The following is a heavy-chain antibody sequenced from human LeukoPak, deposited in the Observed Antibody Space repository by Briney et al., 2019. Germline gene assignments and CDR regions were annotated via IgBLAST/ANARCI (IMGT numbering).Heavy chain of an antibody. J-gene: IGHJ4*02. V-gene: IGHV4-39*01. CDR3: ARLNGNYYRFDY. CDR1: GGSISSSNYY. Sequence: PSETLSLTCTVSGGSISSSNYYWGWIRQPPGKGLEWIGTIYYSGSTYYNPSLKSRVTTSVDTSRNQFSLKLSSVTAADTAVYYCARLNGNYYRFDYWGQGILVTVSS. D-gene: IGHD1-26*01. CDR2: IYYSGST.